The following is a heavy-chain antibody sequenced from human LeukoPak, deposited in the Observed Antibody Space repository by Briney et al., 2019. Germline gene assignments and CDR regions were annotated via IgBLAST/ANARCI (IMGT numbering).Heavy chain of an antibody. D-gene: IGHD1-26*01. V-gene: IGHV3-48*02. CDR2: ISSSSSTI. CDR3: APLFLPVGTTGYY. CDR1: GFTFSSYS. J-gene: IGHJ4*02. Sequence: GGSLRLSCAASGFTFSSYSMNWVRQAPGKGLEWVSYISSSSSTIYYADSVKGRFTISRDNAKNSLYLQMNSLRDEDTAVYYCAPLFLPVGTTGYYWGQGTLVTVSS.